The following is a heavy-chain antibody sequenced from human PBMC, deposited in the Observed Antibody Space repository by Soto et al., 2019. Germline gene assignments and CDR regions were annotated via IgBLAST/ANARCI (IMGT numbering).Heavy chain of an antibody. V-gene: IGHV4-61*01. D-gene: IGHD6-6*01. CDR2: IYYSGST. J-gene: IGHJ6*02. CDR3: ARGGAARYLSNYYYGMDV. CDR1: GGSVSSGSYY. Sequence: SETLSLTCTVSGGSVSSGSYYWSWIRQPPGKGLEWIGYIYYSGSTNYNPSLKSRVTISVDTSKNQFSLKLSSVTAADTAVYYCARGGAARYLSNYYYGMDVWGQGTTVTVSS.